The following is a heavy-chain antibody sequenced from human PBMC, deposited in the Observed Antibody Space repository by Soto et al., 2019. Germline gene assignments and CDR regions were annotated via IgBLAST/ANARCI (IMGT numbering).Heavy chain of an antibody. CDR3: AYCGYYSSSWFPDY. D-gene: IGHD6-13*01. V-gene: IGHV2-5*02. CDR1: GFSLTTNGVG. Sequence: SGPTLVNPTQTLTLTCTFSGFSLTTNGVGVGWIRQSPGEALEWLALIYWDDDKRYSPSLKSRLTITKDTSKNQVVLTMTNMESVDTAIYYCAYCGYYSSSWFPDYWGQGTLVTVSS. CDR2: IYWDDDK. J-gene: IGHJ4*02.